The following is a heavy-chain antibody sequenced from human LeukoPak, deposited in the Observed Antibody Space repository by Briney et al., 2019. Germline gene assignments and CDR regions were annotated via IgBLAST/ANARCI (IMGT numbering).Heavy chain of an antibody. Sequence: SETLSLTCTVSGGSISSLYWLCLRHPRGKRVVCIGYNYYSESPNYNPFLKGRVHISVDTCQDLFFSKLGPLTGAGPGGYFCSRAGYGDPLDVCGKGTTVTVCS. V-gene: IGHV4-59*11. J-gene: IGHJ6*04. D-gene: IGHD4-17*01. CDR1: GGSISSLY. CDR3: SRAGYGDPLDV. CDR2: NYYSESP.